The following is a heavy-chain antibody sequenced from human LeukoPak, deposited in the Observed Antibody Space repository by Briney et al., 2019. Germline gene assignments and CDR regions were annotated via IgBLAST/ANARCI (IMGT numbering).Heavy chain of an antibody. D-gene: IGHD3-10*01. CDR3: ARIPKWFGESHMDV. Sequence: PSETLSLTCTVSGGSISSSSYYWGWIRQPPGKGLEWIGSIYYSGSTYYNPSLKSRVTISVDTSKNRFSLKLSSVTAADTAVYYCARIPKWFGESHMDVWGKGTTVTVSS. CDR2: IYYSGST. CDR1: GGSISSSSYY. J-gene: IGHJ6*03. V-gene: IGHV4-39*07.